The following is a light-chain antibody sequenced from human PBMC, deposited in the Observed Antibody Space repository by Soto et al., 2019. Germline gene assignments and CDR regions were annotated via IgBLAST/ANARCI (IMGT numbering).Light chain of an antibody. CDR1: QSVDND. Sequence: EIVMTQSPATLSVSPGDRATRSCRASQSVDNDLAWYQQKPGQPPRLLIYDASTRATGVPARFSGSRSGTEFTLTINSLQSEDFAVYYCQRYNNWPLTFGGGTKVDI. CDR2: DAS. CDR3: QRYNNWPLT. J-gene: IGKJ4*01. V-gene: IGKV3-15*01.